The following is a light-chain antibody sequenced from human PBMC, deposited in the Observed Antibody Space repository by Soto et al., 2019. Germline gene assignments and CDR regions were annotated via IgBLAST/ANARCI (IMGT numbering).Light chain of an antibody. J-gene: IGKJ5*01. CDR3: QQSYSTPIS. CDR2: DAS. CDR1: QDISNY. V-gene: IGKV1-33*01. Sequence: DIQMTQSPSSLSASVGDRVTITCQASQDISNYLNWYQQKPGKAPKXLIYDASNLETGVPSRFSGSGSGTDFTFTISSLQPEDFETYYCQQSYSTPISFGQGTRLEIK.